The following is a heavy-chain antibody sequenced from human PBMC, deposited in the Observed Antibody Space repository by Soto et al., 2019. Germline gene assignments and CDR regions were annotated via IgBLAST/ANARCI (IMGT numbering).Heavy chain of an antibody. CDR2: INGYNGNT. CDR1: GYTFNSYG. Sequence: QVQLGQSGAEVKKPGASVKVSCKASGYTFNSYGISWVRQAPGQGLEWMGWINGYNGNTKYAQKLQGRATMTTDTPTSTASMELRSLRSDDTAVYYCARELGQQLVDYWGQGTLVTVSS. J-gene: IGHJ4*02. V-gene: IGHV1-18*01. D-gene: IGHD6-13*01. CDR3: ARELGQQLVDY.